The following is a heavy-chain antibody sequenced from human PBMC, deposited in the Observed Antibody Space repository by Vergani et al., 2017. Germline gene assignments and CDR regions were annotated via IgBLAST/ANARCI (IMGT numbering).Heavy chain of an antibody. CDR1: GFTFDDYA. Sequence: EVQLVESGGGLVQPGRSLRLSCAASGFTFDDYAMHWVRQAPGKGLEWVSGISWNSGSTGYADSVKGRFTISRDNSKNTLYLQMNSLRAEDTAVYYCAKDLRSMSAFGGEYFQHWGQGTLVTVSS. J-gene: IGHJ1*01. D-gene: IGHD5-12*01. V-gene: IGHV3-9*01. CDR3: AKDLRSMSAFGGEYFQH. CDR2: ISWNSGST.